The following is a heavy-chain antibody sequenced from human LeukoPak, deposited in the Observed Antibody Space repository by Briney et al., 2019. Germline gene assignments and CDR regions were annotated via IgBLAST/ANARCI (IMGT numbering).Heavy chain of an antibody. D-gene: IGHD2-2*01. V-gene: IGHV3-21*01. Sequence: PGGSLRLSCAASGFTFSSYSMNWVRQAPGKGLEWVSSISSSSSYIYYADSVKGRFTISRDNAKNSLYLQMNSLRAEDTAVYYCARVVRSTSCLDYWGQGTLVTVSS. CDR3: ARVVRSTSCLDY. J-gene: IGHJ4*02. CDR2: ISSSSSYI. CDR1: GFTFSSYS.